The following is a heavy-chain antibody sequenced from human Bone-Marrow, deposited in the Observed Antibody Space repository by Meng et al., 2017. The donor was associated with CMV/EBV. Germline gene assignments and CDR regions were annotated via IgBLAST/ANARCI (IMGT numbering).Heavy chain of an antibody. CDR3: ARGFPGTGY. Sequence: ASVKVSCKASGYTFTSYDINWVRQATGQGLEWMGWMNPNSGNTNYAQKLQGRVTMTTDTSTSTAYMELRSLRSEDTAVYYCARGFPGTGYWGQGTLVTFSS. V-gene: IGHV1-8*01. CDR2: MNPNSGNT. J-gene: IGHJ4*02. CDR1: GYTFTSYD. D-gene: IGHD3/OR15-3a*01.